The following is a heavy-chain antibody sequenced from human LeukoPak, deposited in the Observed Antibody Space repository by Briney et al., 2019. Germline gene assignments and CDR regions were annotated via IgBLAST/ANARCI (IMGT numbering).Heavy chain of an antibody. Sequence: GESLKISCKGSGYSFSTSWIAWVRQMPGKGLEWMGIIYPGDSDTRYSPSFQGQVTISADKSISTAYLQWDSLKASDTALYYCARHGGYSSSAQIDYWGQGTLVTVSS. V-gene: IGHV5-51*01. CDR2: IYPGDSDT. D-gene: IGHD6-6*01. CDR1: GYSFSTSW. J-gene: IGHJ4*02. CDR3: ARHGGYSSSAQIDY.